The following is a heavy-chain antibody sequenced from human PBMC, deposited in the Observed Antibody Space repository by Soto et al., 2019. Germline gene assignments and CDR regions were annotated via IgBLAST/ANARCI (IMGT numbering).Heavy chain of an antibody. J-gene: IGHJ3*01. CDR1: GFTFSSSE. CDR3: ARRARR. D-gene: IGHD1-26*01. CDR2: IHPSGQPI. V-gene: IGHV3-48*03. Sequence: EVQLVESGGGLVQPGGSLRLSCAVSGFTFSSSEMYRVRQAPGKGLEWISYIHPSGQPIFYADSVKGRFTISRDNANNSLFLQMNSLRAEDTAVYYCARRARRWGQGTMVTVSS.